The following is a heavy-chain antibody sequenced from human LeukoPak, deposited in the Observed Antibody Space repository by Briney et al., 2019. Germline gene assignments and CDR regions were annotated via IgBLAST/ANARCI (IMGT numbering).Heavy chain of an antibody. CDR2: ISYDGSNK. CDR1: GFTFSSYA. D-gene: IGHD5-18*01. Sequence: SGGSLRLSCAASGFTFSSYAMHWIRQAPGKGLEWVAVISYDGSNKYYADSVKGRFTISRDNSKNTLYLQMNSLRAEDTAVYYCARDGPNTAMVYYYYYYYMDVWGKGTTVTVSS. J-gene: IGHJ6*03. CDR3: ARDGPNTAMVYYYYYYYMDV. V-gene: IGHV3-30*04.